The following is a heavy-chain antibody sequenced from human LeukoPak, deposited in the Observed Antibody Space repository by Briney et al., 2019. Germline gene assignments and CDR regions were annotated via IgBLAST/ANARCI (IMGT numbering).Heavy chain of an antibody. CDR1: GYTFAGYY. V-gene: IGHV1-2*02. D-gene: IGHD2-8*01. CDR2: INYNSGGT. CDR3: ARDRYCTNGVCYTNWFDR. Sequence: ASVKVSCKASGYTFAGYYMNWVRQAPGQGLEWMGWINYNSGGTNYAQKFQGRVTMTRDTSISTAYMELSRLRSDDTAVYYCARDRYCTNGVCYTNWFDRWGQGTLVTVFS. J-gene: IGHJ5*02.